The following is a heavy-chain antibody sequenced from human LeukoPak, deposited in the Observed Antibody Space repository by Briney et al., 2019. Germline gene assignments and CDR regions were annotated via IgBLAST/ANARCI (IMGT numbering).Heavy chain of an antibody. CDR3: ATTPSGTYNPRFDY. CDR2: IYPGDSDT. D-gene: IGHD1-26*01. Sequence: GESPKISCKCSGYSFTSYWIGWVRQMPGKGLEWMGIIYPGDSDTRYSPSFQGQVTISADKSITTAYLQWSSLQASDTAMYYCATTPSGTYNPRFDYWGQGTLVTVSS. CDR1: GYSFTSYW. V-gene: IGHV5-51*01. J-gene: IGHJ4*02.